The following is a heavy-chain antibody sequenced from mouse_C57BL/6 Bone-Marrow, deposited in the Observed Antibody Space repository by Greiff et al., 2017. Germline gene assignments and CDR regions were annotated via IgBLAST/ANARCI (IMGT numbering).Heavy chain of an antibody. D-gene: IGHD2-1*01. CDR2: IDPSDSET. CDR1: GYTFTSYW. CDR3: ARSGGNYVFCDY. Sequence: VQLQQPGAELVRPGSSVKLSCKASGYTFTSYWMHWVKQRPIQGLEWIGNIDPSDSETHYNQKFKDKATLTVDKSSSTAYMQLSSLTSEDSAVYYCARSGGNYVFCDYWGQGTTLTVSS. V-gene: IGHV1-52*01. J-gene: IGHJ2*01.